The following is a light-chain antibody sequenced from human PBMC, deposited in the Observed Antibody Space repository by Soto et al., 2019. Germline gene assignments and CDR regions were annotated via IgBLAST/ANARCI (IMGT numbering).Light chain of an antibody. CDR3: SSYTSSSTRV. J-gene: IGLJ1*01. CDR1: SSDVGAYDY. Sequence: QSVLTQPASVSGSPGQSITISCTGTSSDVGAYDYVSWYQQHPDKAPKPMIYEVSNRPSGVSNRFSGSKSANTATLTISGLQADDEADYYCSSYTSSSTRVFGTGTKVTVL. CDR2: EVS. V-gene: IGLV2-14*03.